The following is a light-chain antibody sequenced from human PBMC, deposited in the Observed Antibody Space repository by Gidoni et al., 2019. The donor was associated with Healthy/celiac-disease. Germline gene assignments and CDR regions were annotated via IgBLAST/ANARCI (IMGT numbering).Light chain of an antibody. CDR1: SRDVGSYNL. Sequence: QSALTQPASVSGSPGQSITISCTGTSRDVGSYNLVSWYQHPPGKAPKLMIYEGSKRPSGVSNRFSGSKSGNTASLTISGLQAEDEADYYCCSYAGSSTFVFGTGTKVTVL. CDR3: CSYAGSSTFV. V-gene: IGLV2-23*03. J-gene: IGLJ1*01. CDR2: EGS.